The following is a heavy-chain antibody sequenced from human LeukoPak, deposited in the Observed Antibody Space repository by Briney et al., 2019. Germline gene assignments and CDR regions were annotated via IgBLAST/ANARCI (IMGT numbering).Heavy chain of an antibody. CDR1: GGSFSGYY. J-gene: IGHJ4*02. CDR3: ARISRYSYYKNHFDY. Sequence: SETLSLTCAVYGGSFSGYYWSSIRQPPGKGLEWIGEINHSGSTNYNPSLKSRVTISVDTSKNQFSLKLSSVTAADTAVYYCARISRYSYYKNHFDYWGQGTLVTVSS. CDR2: INHSGST. D-gene: IGHD5-18*01. V-gene: IGHV4-34*01.